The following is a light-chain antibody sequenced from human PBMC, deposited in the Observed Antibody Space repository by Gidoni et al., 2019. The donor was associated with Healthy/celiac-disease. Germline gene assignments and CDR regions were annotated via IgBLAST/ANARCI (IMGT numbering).Light chain of an antibody. CDR3: QQSYSTLPIT. J-gene: IGKJ5*01. V-gene: IGKV1-39*01. CDR1: QSISSY. Sequence: DIQMTQSPSSLSASVGDRVTITCRASQSISSYLNGYQQKPGKAPKLLIYAASSLQSGVPLRFSGSGSGTDFTLTISSLQPEDFATYYCQQSYSTLPITFGQGTRLEIK. CDR2: AAS.